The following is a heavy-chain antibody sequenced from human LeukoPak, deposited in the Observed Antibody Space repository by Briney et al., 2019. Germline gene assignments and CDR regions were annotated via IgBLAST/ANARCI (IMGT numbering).Heavy chain of an antibody. V-gene: IGHV4-34*01. CDR1: GGSFSGYY. J-gene: IGHJ4*02. Sequence: SETLSLTCAVYGGSFSGYYWSWIRQPPGKGLEWIGEINHSGSTNYNPSLKSRVTISVDTSKNQFSLKLSSVTAADTAVYYCARVRYQYSSSWKRWSYFDYWGQGTLVNVSS. CDR2: INHSGST. D-gene: IGHD6-13*01. CDR3: ARVRYQYSSSWKRWSYFDY.